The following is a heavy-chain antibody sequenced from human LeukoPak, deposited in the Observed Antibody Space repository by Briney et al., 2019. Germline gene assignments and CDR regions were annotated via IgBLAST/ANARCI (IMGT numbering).Heavy chain of an antibody. CDR1: GGSISSSNW. Sequence: SETLSLTCAVSGGSISSSNWWSWVRQPPGKGLEWIGEVYHSGSTNYNPSLKSRVTISVDKSKNQFSLKPSSVTAADTAVYYCAKRPAYNWFDPWGQGTLVTVSS. CDR3: AKRPAYNWFDP. J-gene: IGHJ5*02. CDR2: VYHSGST. V-gene: IGHV4-4*02.